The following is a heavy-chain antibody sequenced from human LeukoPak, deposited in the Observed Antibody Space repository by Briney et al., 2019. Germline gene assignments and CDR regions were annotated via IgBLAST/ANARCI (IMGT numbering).Heavy chain of an antibody. D-gene: IGHD3-3*01. Sequence: SETLSLTCAVYGXSFSGYYWSWIRQPPGKGLEWIGEINHSESTNYNPSLKSRVTMSVDTSKNQFSLKLSSVTAADTAVYYCAREGGFYRPLDYSGQGTLVTVSS. CDR3: AREGGFYRPLDY. J-gene: IGHJ4*02. CDR2: INHSEST. CDR1: GXSFSGYY. V-gene: IGHV4-34*01.